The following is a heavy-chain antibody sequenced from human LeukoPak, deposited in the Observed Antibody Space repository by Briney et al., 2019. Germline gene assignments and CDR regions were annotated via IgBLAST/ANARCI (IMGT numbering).Heavy chain of an antibody. Sequence: PGGSLRLSCAASGFTFSSYAMSWVRQAPGKGLEWVSYISSSSSTIYYADSVKGRFTISRDNAKNSLYLQMNSLRAEDTAVYYCARGGRWIQLDYWGQGTLVTVSS. J-gene: IGHJ4*02. CDR3: ARGGRWIQLDY. V-gene: IGHV3-48*01. D-gene: IGHD5-18*01. CDR2: ISSSSSTI. CDR1: GFTFSSYA.